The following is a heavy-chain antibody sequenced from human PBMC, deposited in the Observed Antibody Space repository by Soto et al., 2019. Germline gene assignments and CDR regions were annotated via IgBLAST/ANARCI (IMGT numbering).Heavy chain of an antibody. CDR1: GGSISRGGYY. V-gene: IGHV4-31*03. CDR2: IYYSGST. J-gene: IGHJ4*02. CDR3: ARASDAYSVDF. Sequence: SETLSLTCSVSGGSISRGGYYWTWIRQHPVKGLEWIGHIYYSGSTFYNPSLKSRVTVSVDMSKNQFSLRLTSVTAADTAVYYCARASDAYSVDFWGQGTLVTVSS. D-gene: IGHD4-4*01.